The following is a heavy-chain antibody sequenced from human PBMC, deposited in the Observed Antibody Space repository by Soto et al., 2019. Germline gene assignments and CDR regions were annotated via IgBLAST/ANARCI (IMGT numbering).Heavy chain of an antibody. V-gene: IGHV3-11*05. J-gene: IGHJ4*02. Sequence: PGGSLRLSCAASGFIFSDYYMSWIRQVPGKGLEWVSYISTSSSNTRYADSVKGRLTVSRDNAKNSLYLQMNGLRAEDTAIYYCARERDTTGYILRYWGQGTLVTVSS. CDR3: ARERDTTGYILRY. CDR2: ISTSSSNT. D-gene: IGHD3-9*01. CDR1: GFIFSDYY.